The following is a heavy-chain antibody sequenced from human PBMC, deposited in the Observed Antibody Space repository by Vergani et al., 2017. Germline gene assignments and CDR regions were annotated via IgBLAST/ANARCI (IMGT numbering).Heavy chain of an antibody. D-gene: IGHD6-19*01. CDR2: INAGNGNT. J-gene: IGHJ5*02. Sequence: QVQLVQSGAEVKKPGASVKVSCKASGYTFTSYAMHWVRQAPGQRLEWMGWINAGNGNTKYSQKFQVRVTITRDTSASTAYMELSSLRSEDTAVYYCAGLERHSSGWYSWFDPWGQGTLVTVSS. CDR3: AGLERHSSGWYSWFDP. V-gene: IGHV1-3*01. CDR1: GYTFTSYA.